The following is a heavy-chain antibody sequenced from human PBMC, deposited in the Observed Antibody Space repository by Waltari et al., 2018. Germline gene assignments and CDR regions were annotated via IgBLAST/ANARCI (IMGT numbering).Heavy chain of an antibody. J-gene: IGHJ4*02. CDR3: AKDPRSRADYLAHFEY. D-gene: IGHD4-17*01. Sequence: QVQLVESGGGVVQPGESLRLSCAVAGFPFSSLFSLWLRQAPGKGLEWVALLYYDGSNKYYADSVKGRFTVSRDNSKDTLYLQMNSLRPEDTAMYYCAKDPRSRADYLAHFEYWGQGTLVTVSS. CDR1: GFPFSSLF. CDR2: LYYDGSNK. V-gene: IGHV3-30*18.